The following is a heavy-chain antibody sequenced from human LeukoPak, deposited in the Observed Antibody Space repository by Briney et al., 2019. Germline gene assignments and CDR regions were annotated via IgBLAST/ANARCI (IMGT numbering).Heavy chain of an antibody. CDR1: GGSFSGYY. J-gene: IGHJ4*02. CDR2: INHSGST. Sequence: SETLSLTCAVYGGSFSGYYWSWIRQPPGKGLEWIGEINHSGSTNYNPSLKSRVTISVDTSKNQFSLKLSSVTAAVTAVYYCARGRGAVAGTDFDYWGQGTLVTVSS. V-gene: IGHV4-34*01. CDR3: ARGRGAVAGTDFDY. D-gene: IGHD6-19*01.